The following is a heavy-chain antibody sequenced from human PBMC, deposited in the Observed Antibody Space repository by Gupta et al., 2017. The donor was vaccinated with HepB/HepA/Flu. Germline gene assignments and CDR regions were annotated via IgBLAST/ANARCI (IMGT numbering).Heavy chain of an antibody. CDR1: GGTFTSY. D-gene: IGHD2-2*01. CDR3: ARVREYQLLLGWLDP. V-gene: IGHV1-69*01. J-gene: IGHJ5*02. Sequence: QVQLVQSGAEVKKPGSSVKVSCKTPGGTFTSYGISPMFGTPNYAQKFQGRVTISADESTATAYLELSSLRSEDTAVYYCARVREYQLLLGWLDPWGQGTLVTVSS. CDR2: ISPMFGTP.